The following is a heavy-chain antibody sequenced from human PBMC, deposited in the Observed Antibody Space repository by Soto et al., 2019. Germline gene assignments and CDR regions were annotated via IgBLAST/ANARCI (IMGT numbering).Heavy chain of an antibody. V-gene: IGHV1-69*06. CDR1: GRTFSSYA. Sequence: EASEKVPRKATGRTFSSYAISWVRQAPGQGLEWMGGIIPIFGTANYAQKFQGRVTITADKSTSTAYMELSSLRSEDTAVYYCASRTAVAGTDYYYGMDVWGQGTTVTVSS. CDR2: IIPIFGTA. CDR3: ASRTAVAGTDYYYGMDV. J-gene: IGHJ6*02. D-gene: IGHD6-19*01.